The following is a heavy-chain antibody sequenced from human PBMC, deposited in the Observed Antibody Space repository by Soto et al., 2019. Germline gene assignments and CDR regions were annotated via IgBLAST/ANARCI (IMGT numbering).Heavy chain of an antibody. CDR1: GFTFSNAW. CDR2: IKSKTDGGTT. V-gene: IGHV3-15*07. CDR3: ARDATSTGITIFGVVTHYYGMDV. J-gene: IGHJ6*02. D-gene: IGHD3-3*01. Sequence: GGSLRLSCAASGFTFSNAWMNWVRQAPGKGPEWVGRIKSKTDGGTTDYAAPVKGRFTISRDDSKNTLYLQMNSLRAEDTAVYYCARDATSTGITIFGVVTHYYGMDVWGQGTTVTVSS.